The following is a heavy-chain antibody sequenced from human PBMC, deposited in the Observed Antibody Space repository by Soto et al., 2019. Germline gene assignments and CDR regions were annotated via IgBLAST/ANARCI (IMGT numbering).Heavy chain of an antibody. J-gene: IGHJ4*02. CDR3: AIEYCSSTSCYRDY. Sequence: QVQLVQSGAEVKKPGSSVKVSCKASGGTFSSYTISWVRQAPGQGLEWMGRIITILGIANYAQKFQGRVKISEDKSTSTDYMELSSLRSEDTAVYYCAIEYCSSTSCYRDYWGQGTLVNVSS. D-gene: IGHD2-2*02. CDR2: IITILGIA. V-gene: IGHV1-69*02. CDR1: GGTFSSYT.